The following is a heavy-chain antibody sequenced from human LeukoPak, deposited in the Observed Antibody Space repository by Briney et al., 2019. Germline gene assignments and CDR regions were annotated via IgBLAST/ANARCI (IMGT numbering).Heavy chain of an antibody. J-gene: IGHJ4*02. CDR2: ISGSGGST. V-gene: IGHV3-23*01. D-gene: IGHD6-6*01. CDR3: AKERGYSSSSFDY. CDR1: GFTFSSYA. Sequence: GGSLRLSCAASGFTFSSYAMSWVRQAPGKGLEWVSAISGSGGSTYYADSVKGRFTISRDNSKNMLYLQMNSLRAEDTAVYHCAKERGYSSSSFDYWGQGTLVTVFS.